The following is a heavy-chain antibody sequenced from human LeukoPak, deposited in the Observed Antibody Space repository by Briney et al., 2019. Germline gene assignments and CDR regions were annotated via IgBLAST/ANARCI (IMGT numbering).Heavy chain of an antibody. CDR3: ARELVVASGARPYYYYYMDV. CDR1: GYTFTGYY. V-gene: IGHV1-2*02. D-gene: IGHD3-22*01. J-gene: IGHJ6*03. Sequence: ASVKVSCKASGYTFTGYYMHWVRQAPGQGLEWMGWLNPNSGGTNYAQKFQGRVTMTRDTSISTAYMELSRLRSDDTAVYYCARELVVASGARPYYYYYMDVWGKGTTVTISS. CDR2: LNPNSGGT.